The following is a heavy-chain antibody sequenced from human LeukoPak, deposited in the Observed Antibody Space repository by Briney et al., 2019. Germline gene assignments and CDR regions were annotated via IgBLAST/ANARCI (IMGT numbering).Heavy chain of an antibody. CDR1: GGSISSYY. CDR2: IYYSGST. CDR3: ARTHQYYYDSSGAASAFDI. Sequence: PSETLSLTCTVSGGSISSYYWSWIRQPPRKGLEWIGYIYYSGSTNYNPSLKSRVTISVDTSKNQFSLKLSSVTAADTAVYYCARTHQYYYDSSGAASAFDIWAQGTMVTVSS. J-gene: IGHJ3*02. V-gene: IGHV4-59*01. D-gene: IGHD3-22*01.